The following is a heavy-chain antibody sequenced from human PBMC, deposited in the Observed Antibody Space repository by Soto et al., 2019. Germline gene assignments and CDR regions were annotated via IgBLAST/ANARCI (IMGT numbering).Heavy chain of an antibody. V-gene: IGHV1-69*13. J-gene: IGHJ4*02. CDR3: ALAASSFEAPASHDY. D-gene: IGHD6-6*01. CDR2: IIPIFGTA. Sequence: SVKVSCKASGGTFSSYAISWVRQAPGQGLEWMGGIIPIFGTANYAQKFQGRVTITADESTSTAYMELSSLRSQDTTVYYCALAASSFEAPASHDYWGQGNMVTVSS. CDR1: GGTFSSYA.